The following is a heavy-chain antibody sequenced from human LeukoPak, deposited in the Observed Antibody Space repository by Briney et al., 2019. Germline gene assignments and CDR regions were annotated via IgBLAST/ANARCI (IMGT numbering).Heavy chain of an antibody. Sequence: SETLSLTCTVSGGSISSSSYYWGWIRQPPGKGLEWIGSIYYSGSTYYNPSLKSRVTISVDTSKNQFSLKLSSVTAADTAVYYCARIKRRNAFDIWGQGTMVTVSS. V-gene: IGHV4-39*01. CDR3: ARIKRRNAFDI. J-gene: IGHJ3*02. CDR1: GGSISSSSYY. CDR2: IYYSGST.